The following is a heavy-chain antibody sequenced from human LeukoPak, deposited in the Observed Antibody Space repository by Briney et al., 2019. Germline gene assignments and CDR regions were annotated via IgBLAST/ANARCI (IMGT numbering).Heavy chain of an antibody. Sequence: SGGSLRLSCAASGYTFRSYGMHWVRQAPGKGLEGVAVIWYDGSNKYYADSVKGRFTISRDNSKNTLYLQMNSLRAEDTAVYYCARDDVAVTGALDFWGQGTLVTVSS. D-gene: IGHD6-19*01. V-gene: IGHV3-33*01. CDR3: ARDDVAVTGALDF. CDR2: IWYDGSNK. J-gene: IGHJ4*02. CDR1: GYTFRSYG.